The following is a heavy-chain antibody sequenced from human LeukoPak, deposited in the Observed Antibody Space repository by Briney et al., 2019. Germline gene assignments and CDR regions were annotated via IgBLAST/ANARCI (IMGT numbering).Heavy chain of an antibody. CDR1: GFTFSSYW. Sequence: GGSLRLSCAASGFTFSSYWMDWVRQAPGKGLVWVSRINSDGSSTSYADSVKGRFTISRDNAKNTLYLQMNSLRAEDTAVYYCARVSSSWKNYYYYGMDVWGQGTTVTVSS. CDR2: INSDGSST. J-gene: IGHJ6*02. V-gene: IGHV3-74*01. CDR3: ARVSSSWKNYYYYGMDV. D-gene: IGHD6-13*01.